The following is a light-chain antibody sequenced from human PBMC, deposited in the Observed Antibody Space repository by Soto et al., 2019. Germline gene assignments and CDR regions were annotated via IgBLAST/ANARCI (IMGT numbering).Light chain of an antibody. J-gene: IGKJ2*01. V-gene: IGKV3-20*01. Sequence: EIVLTQSPGSLSLSPGDRATLSCRASQSVTSDFLAWYQHKPGQAPRLLIYGASSRATGIPDRFTGSGSGIDFTLTISRLEPEDYALYYCHNCGHGRDTFGQGTTLEIK. CDR1: QSVTSDF. CDR2: GAS. CDR3: HNCGHGRDT.